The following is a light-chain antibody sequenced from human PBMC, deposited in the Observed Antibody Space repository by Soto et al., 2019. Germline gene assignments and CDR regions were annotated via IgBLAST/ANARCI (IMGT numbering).Light chain of an antibody. J-gene: IGLJ1*01. Sequence: QSVLTQPLSVSGSPGQSVTISCTGTSSDVGRYDYVSWYQQYPGEAPKLIIYDVTERPSGVPDRFSGSKSGNTASLTISGLRAEDEAAYFCCSFAGSYAYVFGSGNKVTVL. CDR2: DVT. CDR3: CSFAGSYAYV. V-gene: IGLV2-11*01. CDR1: SSDVGRYDY.